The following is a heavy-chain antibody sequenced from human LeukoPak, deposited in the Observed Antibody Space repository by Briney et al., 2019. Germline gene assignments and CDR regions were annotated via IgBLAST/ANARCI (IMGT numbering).Heavy chain of an antibody. V-gene: IGHV5-51*01. J-gene: IGHJ2*01. CDR1: GYSFTDYW. CDR2: IYPSDSDT. CDR3: AKGYWYFDL. Sequence: GESLKISCKGSGYSFTDYWIGWVRQMPGKGLEWMGIIYPSDSDTKYSPSFQGQVTISVDKSISTAYPQWSSLKTSDSAMYYCAKGYWYFDLWGRGTLLTVSS.